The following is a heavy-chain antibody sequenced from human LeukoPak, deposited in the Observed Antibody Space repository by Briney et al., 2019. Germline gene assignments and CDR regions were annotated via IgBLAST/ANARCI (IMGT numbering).Heavy chain of an antibody. Sequence: GSSVKVSCKASGGTFSSYAISWVRQAPGQGLEWMGGIIPIFGTANYAQKFQGRVTITADESTSTAYMELSRLRSEDTAVYYCAKVAVAGQGGWFDPWGQGTLVTVSS. D-gene: IGHD6-19*01. V-gene: IGHV1-69*01. CDR2: IIPIFGTA. CDR3: AKVAVAGQGGWFDP. CDR1: GGTFSSYA. J-gene: IGHJ5*02.